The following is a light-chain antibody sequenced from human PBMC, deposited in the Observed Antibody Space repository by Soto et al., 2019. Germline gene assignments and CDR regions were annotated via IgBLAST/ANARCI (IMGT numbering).Light chain of an antibody. J-gene: IGKJ5*01. Sequence: EIVMTQSPLTLPDTPGEPASIPRSSSQSLLYNNTYNYLDWYVQKPGQSPQLLIYFGSNRAPGHPDRFSGSGSGTEFTLKINRVEAEDVGTYYCMQALQSLTFGQGTRLEIK. CDR3: MQALQSLT. CDR2: FGS. V-gene: IGKV2-28*01. CDR1: QSLLYNNTYNY.